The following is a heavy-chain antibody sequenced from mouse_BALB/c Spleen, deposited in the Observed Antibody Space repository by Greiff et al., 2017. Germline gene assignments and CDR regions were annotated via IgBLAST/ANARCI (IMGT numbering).Heavy chain of an antibody. CDR1: GFTFSSYA. D-gene: IGHD1-1*01. V-gene: IGHV5-6-5*01. J-gene: IGHJ2*01. Sequence: DVMLVESGGGLVKPGGSLKLSCAASGFTFSSYAMSWVRQTPEKRLEWVASISSGGSTYYPDSVKGRFTISRDNARNILYLQMSSLRSEDTAMYYCAREDYYALDYWGQGTTLTVSS. CDR3: AREDYYALDY. CDR2: ISSGGST.